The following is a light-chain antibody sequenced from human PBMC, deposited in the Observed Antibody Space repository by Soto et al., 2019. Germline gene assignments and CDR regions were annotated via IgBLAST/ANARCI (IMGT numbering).Light chain of an antibody. J-gene: IGKJ2*01. V-gene: IGKV1-5*01. CDR2: DAS. CDR1: QSISHW. CDR3: QQYDTYSYT. Sequence: DIQMTQSPSTLSASVGDRVTITCRASQSISHWLAWYQQKPGKAPKLLIYDASSLESGVPSRFSGRGSETDFTLTISSLQPDDFATYYCQQYDTYSYTFGQGTKLEIK.